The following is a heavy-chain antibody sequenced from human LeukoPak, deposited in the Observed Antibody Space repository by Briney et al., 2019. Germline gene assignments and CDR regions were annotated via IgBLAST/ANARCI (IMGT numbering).Heavy chain of an antibody. CDR3: ARVGEDCSGGSCPDY. CDR2: ISAYNGNT. V-gene: IGHV1-18*04. Sequence: ASVKVSCKASGYTFTSYGTSWVRQAPGQGLEWMGWISAYNGNTNYAQKLLGRVTMTTDTSTSTAYMELRSLRSDDTAVYYCARVGEDCSGGSCPDYWGQGTLVTVSS. D-gene: IGHD2-15*01. CDR1: GYTFTSYG. J-gene: IGHJ4*02.